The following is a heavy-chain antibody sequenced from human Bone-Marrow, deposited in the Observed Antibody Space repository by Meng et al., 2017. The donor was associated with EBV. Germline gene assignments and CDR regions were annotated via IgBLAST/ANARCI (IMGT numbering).Heavy chain of an antibody. J-gene: IGHJ4*02. V-gene: IGHV3-30-3*01. CDR1: GFTFSDYA. Sequence: QVQVVASGGRVVEPGGSLRLSCAASGFTFSDYAMHWVRQAPGKGLEWVTVISYDGSTTYYADSVAGRFTISRDNPKNTLYLHMKSLKAEDTAVYYCGRDSSRFGSFAYWAQGTLVTVSS. CDR2: ISYDGSTT. CDR3: GRDSSRFGSFAY. D-gene: IGHD6-13*01.